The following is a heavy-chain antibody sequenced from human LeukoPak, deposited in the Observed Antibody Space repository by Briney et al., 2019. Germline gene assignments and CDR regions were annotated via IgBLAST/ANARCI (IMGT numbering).Heavy chain of an antibody. CDR1: GGSISSYY. V-gene: IGHV4-59*01. J-gene: IGHJ6*03. CDR2: IYYSGST. CDR3: ASVMVYAASIYSYMDV. D-gene: IGHD2-8*01. Sequence: SETLSLTCTVSGGSISSYYWSWIRQPPGKGLEWIGYIYYSGSTNYNPSLKSRVTISVDTSKNQFSLKLSSVTAADTAVYYCASVMVYAASIYSYMDVWGKGTTVTVSS.